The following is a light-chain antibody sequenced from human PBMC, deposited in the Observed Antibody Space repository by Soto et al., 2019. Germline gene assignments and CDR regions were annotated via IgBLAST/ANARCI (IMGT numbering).Light chain of an antibody. CDR2: AVS. CDR1: SSDVGGYNF. CDR3: SSYTSSSTEV. J-gene: IGLJ2*01. Sequence: QSVLTQPASVSGSPGQSITISCTGTSSDVGGYNFVSWYQQHPGKAPKLMIYAVSNRPSGVSNRFSGSKSGNTASLTISGLQAEDEADYYCSSYTSSSTEVFGGGTQLTVL. V-gene: IGLV2-14*01.